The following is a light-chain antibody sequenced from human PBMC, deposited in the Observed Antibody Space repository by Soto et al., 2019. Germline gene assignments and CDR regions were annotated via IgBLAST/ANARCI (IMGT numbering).Light chain of an antibody. CDR2: AAS. CDR3: QQIKSYPLT. J-gene: IGKJ4*01. CDR1: QGISSY. Sequence: DIRLTQSPSFLSASVGDRVTITCRASQGISSYLAWFQQKPGKPPKVLIYAASALQSGVPSRFSGSGSGTEFTLTISSLQPEDFATYYCQQIKSYPLTFGGGTKVEIK. V-gene: IGKV1-9*01.